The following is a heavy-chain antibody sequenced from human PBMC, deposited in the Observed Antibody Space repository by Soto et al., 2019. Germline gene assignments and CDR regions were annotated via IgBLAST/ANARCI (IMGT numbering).Heavy chain of an antibody. D-gene: IGHD5-12*01. CDR2: ISYDGSNK. J-gene: IGHJ5*02. CDR1: GFTFSSYG. Sequence: QVQLVESGGGVVQPGRSLRLSCAASGFTFSSYGMHWVRQAPGKGLEWVAVISYDGSNKYYADSVKGRFTISRDNSKNTLYLQMNRLRAEDRAVYCGAKVGGFDYGPCESWGQGTLVTVSS. CDR3: AKVGGFDYGPCES. V-gene: IGHV3-30*18.